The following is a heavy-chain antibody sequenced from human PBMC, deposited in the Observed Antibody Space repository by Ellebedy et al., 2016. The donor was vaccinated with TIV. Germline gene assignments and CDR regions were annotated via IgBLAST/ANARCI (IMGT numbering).Heavy chain of an antibody. Sequence: GESLKISCAASGFTFSPYSMNWVRQAPGKGLEWVSYISGSSLTKFYADSVKGRFTISRDNAESSVFLQMNSLGAEDTAVYYCARAIYGASYLWGRGTLVTVSS. CDR1: GFTFSPYS. J-gene: IGHJ2*01. D-gene: IGHD4-17*01. V-gene: IGHV3-48*04. CDR2: ISGSSLTK. CDR3: ARAIYGASYL.